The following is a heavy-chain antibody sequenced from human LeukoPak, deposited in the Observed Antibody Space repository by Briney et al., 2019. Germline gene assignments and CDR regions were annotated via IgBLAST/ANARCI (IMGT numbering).Heavy chain of an antibody. CDR2: ISSSGSTI. CDR3: AKDLGEYYDSSGYTPFDY. J-gene: IGHJ4*02. V-gene: IGHV3-11*01. CDR1: GFTFSDYY. Sequence: GGSLRLSCAASGFTFSDYYMSWIRQAPGKGLEWISCISSSGSTIYYADSVRGQFTISRDNAKKSLYLQMNSLRAEDTAVYYCAKDLGEYYDSSGYTPFDYWGQGTLVTVSS. D-gene: IGHD3-22*01.